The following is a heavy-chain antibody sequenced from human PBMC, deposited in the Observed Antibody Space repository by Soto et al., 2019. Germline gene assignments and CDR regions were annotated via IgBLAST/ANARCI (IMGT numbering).Heavy chain of an antibody. CDR3: VRGVLS. D-gene: IGHD3-10*01. V-gene: IGHV4-31*03. CDR2: IRHSGST. CDR1: GGSISTGGYY. J-gene: IGHJ1*01. Sequence: QVQLQESGPGLVKASQTLSLTCNVSGGSISTGGYYWTWIRQHQGKGLEWIGNIRHSGSTFYTPVLKSRVCVSVDTSKNPFAMKLSSVTAADAAVYFCVRGVLSWGQGTLVIVSS.